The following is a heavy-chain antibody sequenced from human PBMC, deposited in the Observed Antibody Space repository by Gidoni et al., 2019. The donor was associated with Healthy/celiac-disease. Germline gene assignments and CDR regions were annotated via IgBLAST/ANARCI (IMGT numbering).Heavy chain of an antibody. J-gene: IGHJ6*02. V-gene: IGHV4-59*01. D-gene: IGHD3-10*01. CDR2: IYYSGST. CDR1: GGSISSYY. CDR3: ARGYYYGSGSYYKGYYYYGMDV. Sequence: QVQLQESGPGLVKPSETLSLTCTVPGGSISSYYWSWIRQPPGKGLEWIWYIYYSGSTNYNPSLKSRVTISVDTSKNQFSLKLSSVTAADTAVYYCARGYYYGSGSYYKGYYYYGMDVWGQGTTVTVSS.